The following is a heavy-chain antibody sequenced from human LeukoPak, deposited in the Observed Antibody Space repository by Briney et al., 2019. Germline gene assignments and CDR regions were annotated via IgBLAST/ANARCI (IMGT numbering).Heavy chain of an antibody. CDR1: GGSFSGYY. Sequence: SETLSLTCAVYGGSFSGYYWSWIRQPPGKGLEWIGEINHSGSTNYNPSLKSRVTISVDTSKNQFSLKLSSVTAADTAVYYCARGNSSWPFDYWGQRTLDTVSS. V-gene: IGHV4-34*01. D-gene: IGHD6-13*01. J-gene: IGHJ4*02. CDR2: INHSGST. CDR3: ARGNSSWPFDY.